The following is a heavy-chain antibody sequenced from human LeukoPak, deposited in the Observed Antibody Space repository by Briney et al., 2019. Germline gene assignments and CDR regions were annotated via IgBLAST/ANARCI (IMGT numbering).Heavy chain of an antibody. V-gene: IGHV5-51*01. D-gene: IGHD3/OR15-3a*01. J-gene: IGHJ2*01. Sequence: GESLKISCQGSGYSFTSYWIGWVRQMPGKGLEWMGIIYPDDSDTRYSPSFQGQVTISADKSISTAYLQWSSLKASDTAIYYCARQERTQIHRYFDLWGRGTLVTVSS. CDR3: ARQERTQIHRYFDL. CDR1: GYSFTSYW. CDR2: IYPDDSDT.